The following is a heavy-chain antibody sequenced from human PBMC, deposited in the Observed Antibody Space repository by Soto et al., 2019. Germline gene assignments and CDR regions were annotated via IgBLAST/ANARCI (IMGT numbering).Heavy chain of an antibody. J-gene: IGHJ5*02. CDR1: GFTFSSYA. Sequence: QVQLVESGGGVVQPGRSLRLSCAASGFTFSSYAMHWVRQAPGKGLEWVAVISYDGSNKSYADSVKGRFTISRDNSKNTLYLQMNSLRSEDTAVYYCARDAPYSTGRHNWFDPWCQGTLVTVSS. D-gene: IGHD6-19*01. V-gene: IGHV3-30-3*01. CDR2: ISYDGSNK. CDR3: ARDAPYSTGRHNWFDP.